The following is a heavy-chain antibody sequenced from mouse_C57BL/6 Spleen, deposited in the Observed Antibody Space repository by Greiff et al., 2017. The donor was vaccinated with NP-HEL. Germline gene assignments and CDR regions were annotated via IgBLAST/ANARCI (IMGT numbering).Heavy chain of an antibody. V-gene: IGHV1-76*01. CDR1: GYTFTDYY. Sequence: QVQLQQSGAELVRPGASVKLSCKASGYTFTDYYINWVKQRPGQGLEWIARIYPGSGNTYYNEKFKGKATLTAEKSSSTAYMQLSSLTSEDSAVYFCARATTVDYFDYWGQGTTLTVSS. D-gene: IGHD1-1*01. CDR3: ARATTVDYFDY. CDR2: IYPGSGNT. J-gene: IGHJ2*01.